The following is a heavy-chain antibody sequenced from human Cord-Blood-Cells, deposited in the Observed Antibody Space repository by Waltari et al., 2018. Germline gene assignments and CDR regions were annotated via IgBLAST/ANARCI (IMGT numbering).Heavy chain of an antibody. V-gene: IGHV3-30*02. CDR3: AKMNLRAFDI. J-gene: IGHJ3*02. CDR2: IRYEGSNK. D-gene: IGHD4-17*01. Sequence: QVQLVESGGGVVQPGGSLRLSCAASGFTFSSYGMHWVRQAPGKGLEWVAVIRYEGSNKYYADSVKGRFTISRDNSKNTLYLQMNSLRAEDTAVYYCAKMNLRAFDIWGQGTMVTVSS. CDR1: GFTFSSYG.